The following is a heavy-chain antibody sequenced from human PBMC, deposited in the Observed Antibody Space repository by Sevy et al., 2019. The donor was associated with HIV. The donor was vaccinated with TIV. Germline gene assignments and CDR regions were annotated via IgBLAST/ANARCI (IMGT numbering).Heavy chain of an antibody. D-gene: IGHD3-10*01. CDR2: LYSAGST. CDR1: GLTVSSNY. CDR3: ARDPPKGSRGSWFDT. J-gene: IGHJ5*02. V-gene: IGHV3-53*01. Sequence: GGSLRLSCAASGLTVSSNYMSWVRQAPGKGLEWVSTLYSAGSTFYAESVKGRFTISRDNSKNTLYLQMNSLRAEDTAVYYCARDPPKGSRGSWFDTRGQGTLVTVSS.